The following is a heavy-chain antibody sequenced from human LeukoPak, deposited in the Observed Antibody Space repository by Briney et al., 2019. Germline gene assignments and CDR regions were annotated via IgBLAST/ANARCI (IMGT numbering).Heavy chain of an antibody. CDR2: ISSTGST. CDR3: ARHSATYGSGA. V-gene: IGHV4-59*08. Sequence: SETLSLTCTVSGASMNTYCWTWIRQFPGKGLEWIGYISSTGSTNYNPSLKSRVTISLDTSKNQFSLELSSVTATDTAMYYCARHSATYGSGAWGQGTLVTVSS. CDR1: GASMNTYC. D-gene: IGHD6-25*01. J-gene: IGHJ5*02.